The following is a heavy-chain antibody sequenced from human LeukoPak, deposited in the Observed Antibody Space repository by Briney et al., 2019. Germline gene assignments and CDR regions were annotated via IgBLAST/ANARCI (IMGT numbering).Heavy chain of an antibody. J-gene: IGHJ4*02. CDR1: GFTFDDYA. D-gene: IGHD3-22*01. V-gene: IGHV3-9*01. CDR3: ARESYDSSGYYIFFDY. CDR2: ISWNSGSI. Sequence: PGGSLRLSCAASGFTFDDYAKHWVRQAPGKGLEWVPGISWNSGSIGYADSVKDRFTISRDNAKNSLYLQMNSLRAEDTAVYYCARESYDSSGYYIFFDYWGQGTLVTVSS.